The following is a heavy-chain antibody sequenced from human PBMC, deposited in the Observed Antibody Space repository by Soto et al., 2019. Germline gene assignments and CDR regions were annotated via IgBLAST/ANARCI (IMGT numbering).Heavy chain of an antibody. CDR1: GGPISSYY. J-gene: IGHJ6*02. V-gene: IGHV4-4*07. D-gene: IGHD6-19*01. Sequence: SETLSLTCTVSGGPISSYYWSWIRQPAGKGLEWIGRIYMNGSTNYNPSLKSRVTVSVDTSKSQFSLMLNSVTAADTAVYYCVRDGSSGWYYYGMDVWGQGTPVTVSS. CDR2: IYMNGST. CDR3: VRDGSSGWYYYGMDV.